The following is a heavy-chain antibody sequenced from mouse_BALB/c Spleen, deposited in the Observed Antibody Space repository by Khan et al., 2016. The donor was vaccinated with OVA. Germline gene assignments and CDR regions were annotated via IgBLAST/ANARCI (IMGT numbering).Heavy chain of an antibody. Sequence: EVELVESGGGLVQPGGSRKLSCAASGFTFSNFGMHWVRQAPEKGLEWVAFISYDSNIIYSADTLKGRFTISRDNPTNTLFLQMTSLRSEDTAMYYCARLGDGGYFDVWGAGTTVTVSS. J-gene: IGHJ1*01. CDR3: ARLGDGGYFDV. CDR2: ISYDSNII. V-gene: IGHV5-17*02. CDR1: GFTFSNFG. D-gene: IGHD2-3*01.